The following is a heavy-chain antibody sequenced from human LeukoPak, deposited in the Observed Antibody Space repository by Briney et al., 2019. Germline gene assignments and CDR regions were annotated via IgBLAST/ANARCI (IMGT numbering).Heavy chain of an antibody. Sequence: PGGSLRLSCAASGFTVSSNYMSWVRQAPGKGLEWVSVIYSGGSTYYADSVKGRFTISRDNSKNTLYLQMNSLRAEDTAVYYCARDRRLRAPGVGCSSTSCYTVGPWYYYYMDVWGKGTTVTVSS. V-gene: IGHV3-53*01. J-gene: IGHJ6*03. CDR1: GFTVSSNY. CDR3: ARDRRLRAPGVGCSSTSCYTVGPWYYYYMDV. CDR2: IYSGGST. D-gene: IGHD2-2*02.